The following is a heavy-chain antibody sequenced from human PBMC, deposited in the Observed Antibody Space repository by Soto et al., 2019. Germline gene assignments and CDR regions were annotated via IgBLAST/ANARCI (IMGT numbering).Heavy chain of an antibody. V-gene: IGHV4-59*08. J-gene: IGHJ4*02. CDR1: GGSIGTYY. CDR3: ARHPGYYDILTGYTTYPFDY. Sequence: SETLSLTCTVSGGSIGTYYWSWIRQPPGKGLEWIGYIYYRGNTDYNPSLKSRVTISLDTPKNQFSLKLSSVTAADTAVYYCARHPGYYDILTGYTTYPFDYWGQGILVT. D-gene: IGHD3-9*01. CDR2: IYYRGNT.